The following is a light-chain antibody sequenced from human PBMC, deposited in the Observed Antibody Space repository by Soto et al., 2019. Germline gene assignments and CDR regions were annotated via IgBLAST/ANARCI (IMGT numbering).Light chain of an antibody. CDR2: EVS. V-gene: IGLV2-14*01. CDR1: YSDVGGYNR. Sequence: QSVLTQPASVSGSPGQSITISCTGTYSDVGGYNRVSWYQHHPGKAPKMLIFEVSTRPSGISDRFSGSKSGDTASLTISGLQAEDEADYFCKSYAGSNTYVFGSGTKVTVL. J-gene: IGLJ1*01. CDR3: KSYAGSNTYV.